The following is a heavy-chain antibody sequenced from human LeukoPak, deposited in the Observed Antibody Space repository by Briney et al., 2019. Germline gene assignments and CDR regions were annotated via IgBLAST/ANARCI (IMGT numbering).Heavy chain of an antibody. CDR2: IDYSGNT. J-gene: IGHJ4*02. Sequence: SETLSLTCAVSGCSTSSSNYCWGWIRQPPGKGLDWIWGIDYSGNTYYNPSLKSRVTISVDTSKNQFSLKLSSVTAADTAVYYCARLGAGPTYYDFWSGYSSFYFDYWGQGALVTVSS. CDR3: ARLGAGPTYYDFWSGYSSFYFDY. CDR1: GCSTSSSNYC. V-gene: IGHV4-39*01. D-gene: IGHD3-3*01.